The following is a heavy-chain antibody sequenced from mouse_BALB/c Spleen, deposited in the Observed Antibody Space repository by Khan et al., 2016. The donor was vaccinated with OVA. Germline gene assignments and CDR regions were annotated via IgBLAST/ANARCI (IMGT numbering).Heavy chain of an antibody. J-gene: IGHJ2*01. D-gene: IGHD1-1*01. V-gene: IGHV3-2*02. CDR3: ARVYGGDFDY. CDR1: GYSITSDYA. CDR2: ISYSGNT. Sequence: VQLKESGPGLVKPSQSLSLTCTVTGYSITSDYACNWIRQFAGNKLEWMGFISYSGNTNYHHSVKSRISISRDKAKNQLFLQLNSVTTEDTASYYCARVYGGDFDYWGQGTTLTVSS.